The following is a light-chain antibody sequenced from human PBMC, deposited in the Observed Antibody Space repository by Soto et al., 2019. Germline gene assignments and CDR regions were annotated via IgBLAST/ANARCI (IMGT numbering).Light chain of an antibody. CDR1: QNINNF. CDR3: QQSYSTLLT. Sequence: DIQMTQSPSSLSASVGDRVTITCRASQNINNFLHWYQQKLGKAPKLLIYAASSWQSGVPSRFSGSGSETDFTLTISSLQPEDFATYSCQQSYSTLLTFGGGTKVEIK. CDR2: AAS. J-gene: IGKJ4*01. V-gene: IGKV1-39*01.